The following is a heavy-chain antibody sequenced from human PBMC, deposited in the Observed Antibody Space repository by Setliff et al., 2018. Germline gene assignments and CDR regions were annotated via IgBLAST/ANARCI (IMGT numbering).Heavy chain of an antibody. CDR2: IHYGGGHI. J-gene: IGHJ4*02. D-gene: IGHD1-26*01. CDR3: ANWDGAF. V-gene: IGHV3-30*02. CDR1: GFTFSTSA. Sequence: GGSLRLSCATSGFTFSTSAMHWLRQSPDNRLEWLAYIHYGGGHIQYADSVKGRFTISRDNSKNTLYLQMNSLRAEDTAVYYCANWDGAFWGRGTLVTVSS.